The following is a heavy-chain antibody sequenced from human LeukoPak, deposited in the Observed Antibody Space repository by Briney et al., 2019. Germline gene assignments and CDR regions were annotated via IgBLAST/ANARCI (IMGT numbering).Heavy chain of an antibody. CDR3: ASGHDSSSWYAY. Sequence: GSLRLSCAASGFTFSSYSMNWVRQPPGKGLEWIGSIYYSGSTYYNPSLKSRVTISVDTSKNQFSLKLSSVTAADTAVYYCASGHDSSSWYAYWGQGTLVTVSS. D-gene: IGHD6-13*01. CDR2: IYYSGST. J-gene: IGHJ4*02. CDR1: GFTFSSYS. V-gene: IGHV4-39*07.